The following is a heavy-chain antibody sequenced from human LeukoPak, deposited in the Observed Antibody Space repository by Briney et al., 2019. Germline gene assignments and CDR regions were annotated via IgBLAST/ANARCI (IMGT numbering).Heavy chain of an antibody. Sequence: GGSLRLSCAASGFTFSSYEMNWVRQAPGKGLEWVSYISSSGSTIYYADSVKGRFTISRDNAKNSLYLQMNSLRAEDTAVYYCARGPRFYYYYYMDVWGKGTTVTVSS. V-gene: IGHV3-48*03. CDR1: GFTFSSYE. CDR2: ISSSGSTI. CDR3: ARGPRFYYYYYMDV. J-gene: IGHJ6*03.